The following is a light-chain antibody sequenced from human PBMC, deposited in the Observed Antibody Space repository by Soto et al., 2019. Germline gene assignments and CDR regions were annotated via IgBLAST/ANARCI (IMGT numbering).Light chain of an antibody. Sequence: DIQMTQSPSSLSASVGDRVTITCRASESIASFLNWYQQKPGKAPDVLIYGTSNLQSGVPSRFSGSGSGTDFTLTISSLQPEDFVAYYCQQTYTPPWTFGQGTKVVIK. J-gene: IGKJ1*01. CDR3: QQTYTPPWT. CDR2: GTS. V-gene: IGKV1-39*01. CDR1: ESIASF.